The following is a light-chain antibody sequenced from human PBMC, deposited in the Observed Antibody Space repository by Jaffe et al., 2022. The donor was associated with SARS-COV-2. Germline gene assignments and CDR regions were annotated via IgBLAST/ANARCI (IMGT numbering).Light chain of an antibody. CDR2: KAS. J-gene: IGKJ2*01. V-gene: IGKV1-5*03. CDR3: QRYNNYPIH. Sequence: DIEMTQSPSTLSASVGDRVTITCRASQSISSWLAWYQQKPGMAPKLLIYKASNLASGVPSRFSGSGSGTEFTLTISSLQPDDFATYSCQRYNNYPIHFGQGTKLEI. CDR1: QSISSW.